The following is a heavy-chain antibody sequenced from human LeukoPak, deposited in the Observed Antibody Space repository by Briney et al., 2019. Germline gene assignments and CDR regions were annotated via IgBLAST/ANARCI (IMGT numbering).Heavy chain of an antibody. CDR1: GGSISPYY. CDR2: IYYSGTT. Sequence: PSETLSLTCSVSGGSISPYYWSWIRQPPGKGLEWIGYIYYSGTTNYNPSLQSRATISVATSKNQFSLKLSSVTAADTALYYCARDRASAGGFDYWGQGTLVTVSS. CDR3: ARDRASAGGFDY. J-gene: IGHJ4*02. V-gene: IGHV4-59*01. D-gene: IGHD2-15*01.